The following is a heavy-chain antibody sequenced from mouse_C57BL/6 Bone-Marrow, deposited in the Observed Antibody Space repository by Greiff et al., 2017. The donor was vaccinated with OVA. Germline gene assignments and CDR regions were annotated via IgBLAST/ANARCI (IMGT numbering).Heavy chain of an antibody. J-gene: IGHJ1*03. Sequence: EVKLVESGPGLAKPSQTLSLTCSVTGYSITSDYWNWIRKFPGNKLEYMGYISYSGSTYYNPSLKSRISITRDTSKNQYYLQLNSVTTEDTATYYCARYRYDYGRYFDVWGTGTTVTVSS. D-gene: IGHD2-4*01. V-gene: IGHV3-8*01. CDR3: ARYRYDYGRYFDV. CDR1: GYSITSDY. CDR2: ISYSGST.